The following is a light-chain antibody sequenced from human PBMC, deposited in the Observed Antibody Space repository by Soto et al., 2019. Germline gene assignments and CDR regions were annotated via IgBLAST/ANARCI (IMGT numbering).Light chain of an antibody. CDR1: RSNIGNNA. Sequence: QSVLTQTPSASGTPGQTVTISCSGSRSNIGNNAVSWYQQFPGTAPKLLIYNNNQRPSGVPDRFSGSKSGTSASLAISGLQSEDEADYYGATWDDSLNARGVFGGGTQLTAL. CDR2: NNN. CDR3: ATWDDSLNARGV. J-gene: IGLJ3*02. V-gene: IGLV1-44*01.